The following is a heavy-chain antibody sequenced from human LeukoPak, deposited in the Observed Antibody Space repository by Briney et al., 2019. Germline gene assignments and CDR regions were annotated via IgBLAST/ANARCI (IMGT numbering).Heavy chain of an antibody. D-gene: IGHD6-13*01. Sequence: GGSLGLSCAASGFTFSSYGMHWVRQAPGKGLEWVAFIRYDGSNKYYADSVEGRFTISRDNSKNTLYLQMNSLGAEDTAVYYCAKDRPSYSSSGRLFDYWGQGTLVTVSS. CDR3: AKDRPSYSSSGRLFDY. V-gene: IGHV3-30*02. CDR2: IRYDGSNK. J-gene: IGHJ4*02. CDR1: GFTFSSYG.